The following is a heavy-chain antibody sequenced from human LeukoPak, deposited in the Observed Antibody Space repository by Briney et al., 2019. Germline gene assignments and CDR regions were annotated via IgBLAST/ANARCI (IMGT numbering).Heavy chain of an antibody. CDR1: GFTLSSYA. D-gene: IGHD3-10*01. CDR2: ITTTGGRA. J-gene: IGHJ4*02. V-gene: IGHV3-23*01. CDR3: ARDHGSGSYSRRSFDY. Sequence: PGGSLRLSCAASGFTLSSYAMSWVRQAPGKGLEWVSGITTTGGRAYYADSVKGRFTISRDNAKNSLYLQMNSLRAEDTAVYYCARDHGSGSYSRRSFDYWGQGTLVTVSS.